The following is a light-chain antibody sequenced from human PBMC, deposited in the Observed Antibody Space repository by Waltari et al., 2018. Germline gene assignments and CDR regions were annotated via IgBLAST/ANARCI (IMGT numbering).Light chain of an antibody. CDR2: WAS. J-gene: IGKJ2*01. Sequence: DIVMTQSPDSLTVSLGERATINCKSSQNLVFMSTNKNYLAWYQQKPGQPPKLLFYWASTRESGVPDRFSGSGSGTDFTLTISSLQAEDVAVYYCQQYFSVPETFGQGTKLEIK. CDR3: QQYFSVPET. V-gene: IGKV4-1*01. CDR1: QNLVFMSTNKNY.